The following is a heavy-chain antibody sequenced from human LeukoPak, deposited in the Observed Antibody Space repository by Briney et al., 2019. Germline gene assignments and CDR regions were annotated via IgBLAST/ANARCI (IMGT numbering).Heavy chain of an antibody. Sequence: GGSLRLSCTASGFTFGDYAMSWVRQAPGKGLEWVGFIRSKAYGGTTEYAASVKGRFTISRDDSKSIAYLQMNSLKTEDTAVYYCARDTLHYYGSGSYNQYYYYYMDVWGKGTTVTISS. CDR3: ARDTLHYYGSGSYNQYYYYYMDV. D-gene: IGHD3-10*01. V-gene: IGHV3-49*04. J-gene: IGHJ6*03. CDR2: IRSKAYGGTT. CDR1: GFTFGDYA.